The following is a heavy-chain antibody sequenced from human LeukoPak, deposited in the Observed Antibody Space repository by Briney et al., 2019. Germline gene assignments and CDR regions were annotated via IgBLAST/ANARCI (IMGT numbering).Heavy chain of an antibody. CDR3: ARLQHLDY. CDR2: IKEDGSEI. V-gene: IGHV3-7*01. CDR1: GFTFSNYW. J-gene: IGHJ4*02. D-gene: IGHD4-11*01. Sequence: GGSLRLSCAASGFTFSNYWMSWVRQAPGKGLEWVANIKEDGSEIYYVDSVRGRFTISRDNANNSLYVQMHSLRAEDTAVYYCARLQHLDYWGQGTLVTVSS.